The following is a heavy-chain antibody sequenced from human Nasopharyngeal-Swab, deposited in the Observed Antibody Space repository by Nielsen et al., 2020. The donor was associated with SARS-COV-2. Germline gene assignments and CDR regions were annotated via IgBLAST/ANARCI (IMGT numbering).Heavy chain of an antibody. Sequence: GSLRLSCGVYVGSLSGYYWTWIRQPPGEGLEWIGEINHSGRTNYNPSLKSRVTISVDTSKNQFSLKVTSVTAADTAVYYCARLANSAGDYWGQGTLVTVSS. CDR3: ARLANSAGDY. CDR2: INHSGRT. D-gene: IGHD4/OR15-4a*01. J-gene: IGHJ4*02. CDR1: VGSLSGYY. V-gene: IGHV4-34*01.